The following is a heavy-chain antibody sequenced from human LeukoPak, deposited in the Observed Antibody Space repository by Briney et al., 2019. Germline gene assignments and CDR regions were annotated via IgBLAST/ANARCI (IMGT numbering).Heavy chain of an antibody. D-gene: IGHD3-9*01. V-gene: IGHV3-23*01. CDR2: ISGSGGST. CDR3: ARRSGSSYYDILTGYYFDY. Sequence: GGSLRLSCAASGFTFSSYAMSWVRQAPGKGLEWVSAISGSGGSTYYADSVKGRFTISRDNSKNTLYLQMNSLRAEDTAVYYCARRSGSSYYDILTGYYFDYWGQGTLVTVSS. J-gene: IGHJ4*02. CDR1: GFTFSSYA.